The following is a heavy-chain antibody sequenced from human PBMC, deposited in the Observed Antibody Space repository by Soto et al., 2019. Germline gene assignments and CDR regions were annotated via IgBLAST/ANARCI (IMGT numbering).Heavy chain of an antibody. CDR1: GFTFSSYG. Sequence: PGESLKISCAASGFTFSSYGMHWVRQAPGKGLEWVAVIWYDGSNKYYADSVKGRFTISRDNSKNTLYLQMNSLRAEDTAVYYCARDHNWNYLHYFDYWGQGTLVTVSS. D-gene: IGHD1-7*01. CDR3: ARDHNWNYLHYFDY. V-gene: IGHV3-33*01. J-gene: IGHJ4*02. CDR2: IWYDGSNK.